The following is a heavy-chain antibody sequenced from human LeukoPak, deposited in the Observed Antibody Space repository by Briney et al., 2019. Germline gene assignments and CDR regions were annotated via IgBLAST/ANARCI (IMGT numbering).Heavy chain of an antibody. Sequence: SETLSLTCAVSGGSISSSGYSWSWIRQPPGKGLEWIGYIYHSGSAYYNPSLKSRVTISVDRSKNQFSLKLRSVTAADTAVYYCAREPTGYYYGMEVWGQGTTVTVSS. V-gene: IGHV4-30-2*01. J-gene: IGHJ6*02. CDR1: GGSISSSGYS. CDR3: AREPTGYYYGMEV. CDR2: IYHSGSA. D-gene: IGHD1-14*01.